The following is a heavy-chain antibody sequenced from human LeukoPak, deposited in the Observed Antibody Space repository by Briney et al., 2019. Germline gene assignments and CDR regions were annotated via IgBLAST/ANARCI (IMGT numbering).Heavy chain of an antibody. CDR2: ISAYNGNT. J-gene: IGHJ3*02. V-gene: IGHV1-18*01. CDR1: GYTFTSYG. CDR3: ARLLGTAANDAFDI. Sequence: GASVKVSCKASGYTFTSYGISWVRQAPGHGLEWMGWISAYNGNTNYAQKLQGRVTMTTDTSTSTAYMELRSLRSDDTAVYYCARLLGTAANDAFDIWGQGTMVTVSS. D-gene: IGHD2-2*01.